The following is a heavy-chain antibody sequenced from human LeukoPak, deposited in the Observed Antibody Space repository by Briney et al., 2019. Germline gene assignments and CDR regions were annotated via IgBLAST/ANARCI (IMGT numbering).Heavy chain of an antibody. Sequence: SETLSLTCAVYGGSFSGYYWSWIRQPPGKGLEWIGEINHSGSTNYNPSLKSRVTISVDTSKNQFSRKLSSVTAADTVVYYCGRDLGSAAGTATDYWGQGTLVTVSS. V-gene: IGHV4-34*01. CDR2: INHSGST. CDR3: GRDLGSAAGTATDY. D-gene: IGHD6-25*01. J-gene: IGHJ4*02. CDR1: GGSFSGYY.